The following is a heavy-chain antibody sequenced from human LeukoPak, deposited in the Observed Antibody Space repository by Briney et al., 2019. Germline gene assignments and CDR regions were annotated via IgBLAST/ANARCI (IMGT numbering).Heavy chain of an antibody. D-gene: IGHD2-2*01. CDR1: GYTFTGYY. CDR3: ARGYCSSTSCYMDV. CDR2: INAGNGNI. V-gene: IGHV1-3*01. J-gene: IGHJ6*02. Sequence: ASVKVSCKASGYTFTGYYMHWVRQAPGQGLEWMGWINAGNGNIKYSQKFQGRVTITGDTSASTAYMGLSSLRSEDTAVYYCARGYCSSTSCYMDVWGQGTTVT.